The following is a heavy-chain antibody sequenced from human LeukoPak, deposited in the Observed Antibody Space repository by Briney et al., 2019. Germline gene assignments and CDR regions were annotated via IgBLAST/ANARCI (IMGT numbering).Heavy chain of an antibody. J-gene: IGHJ4*02. Sequence: ASVKVSCKVSGYTLTELSMHWVRQAPGKGLEWMGGFDPEDGETIYAQKFQGRVTITADESTSTAYMELSSLRSEDTAVYYCARDPGYSYGSHSYFDYWGQGTLVTVSS. D-gene: IGHD5-18*01. CDR3: ARDPGYSYGSHSYFDY. CDR2: FDPEDGET. V-gene: IGHV1-24*01. CDR1: GYTLTELS.